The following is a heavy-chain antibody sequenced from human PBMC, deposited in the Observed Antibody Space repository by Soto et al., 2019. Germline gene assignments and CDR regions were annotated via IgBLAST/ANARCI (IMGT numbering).Heavy chain of an antibody. D-gene: IGHD4-4*01. Sequence: QVQLVQSGAEVKKPGSSVKVSCKASGGTFSSYAISWVRQAPGQGLEWMGGIIPIFGTANYAQKLQGRVTITADKSTSTAYMELSSLRSEDTAVYYCARDRGPHADYSISNYYYYGMDVWGQGTTVTVSS. CDR1: GGTFSSYA. J-gene: IGHJ6*02. CDR2: IIPIFGTA. V-gene: IGHV1-69*06. CDR3: ARDRGPHADYSISNYYYYGMDV.